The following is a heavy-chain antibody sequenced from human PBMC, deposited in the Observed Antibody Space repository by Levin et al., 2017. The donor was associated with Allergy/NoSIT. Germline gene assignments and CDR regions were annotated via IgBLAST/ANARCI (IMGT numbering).Heavy chain of an antibody. V-gene: IGHV1-69*06. CDR2: IIPIFGTA. J-gene: IGHJ4*02. D-gene: IGHD2-2*01. Sequence: SVKVSCKASGGTFSSYAISWVRQAPGQGLEWMGGIIPIFGTANYAQKFQGRVTITADKSTSTAYMELSSLRSEDTAVCYCARGNCSSTSCYRFGFDYWGQGTLVTVSS. CDR1: GGTFSSYA. CDR3: ARGNCSSTSCYRFGFDY.